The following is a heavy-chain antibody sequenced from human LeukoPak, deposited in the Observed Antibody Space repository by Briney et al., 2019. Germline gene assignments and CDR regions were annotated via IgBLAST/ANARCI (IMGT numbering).Heavy chain of an antibody. CDR3: AKVLSSGSCRGAFDI. J-gene: IGHJ3*02. Sequence: PGGSLRLSCAASGFTFSSYGMHWVRQAPGKGLEWVAVIWYDGSNKYYADSVKGRFTISRDNSKKMVYLQMNSLRAEDTAVYYCAKVLSSGSCRGAFDIWGQGTKVTVSS. V-gene: IGHV3-33*06. CDR1: GFTFSSYG. CDR2: IWYDGSNK. D-gene: IGHD1-26*01.